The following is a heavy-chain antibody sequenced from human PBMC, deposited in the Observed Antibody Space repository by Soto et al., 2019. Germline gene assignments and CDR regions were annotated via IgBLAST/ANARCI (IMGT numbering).Heavy chain of an antibody. Sequence: SETLSLTCAVYGGPFSGYYWSWIRQPPGKGLEWLGEINHSGSTNYNPSLKSRVTISVDTSKNQFSLKLSSVTAADTAVYYCAREGRMIRGVIINSYYYYGMDVWGQGTTVTVSS. J-gene: IGHJ6*02. CDR1: GGPFSGYY. CDR2: INHSGST. D-gene: IGHD3-10*01. V-gene: IGHV4-34*01. CDR3: AREGRMIRGVIINSYYYYGMDV.